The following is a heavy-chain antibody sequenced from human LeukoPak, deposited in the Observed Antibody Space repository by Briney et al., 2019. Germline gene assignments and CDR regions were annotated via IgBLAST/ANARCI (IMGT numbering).Heavy chain of an antibody. CDR2: IYYSGST. CDR1: GGSISSSSYY. V-gene: IGHV4-39*07. Sequence: SETLSLTCTVSGGSISSSSYYWGWIRQPPGKGLEWIGSIYYSGSTYYNPSLKSRVTISVDTSKNQFSLKLSSVTAADTAVYYCARERSYYFNYYYGMDVWGQGTTVTVSS. CDR3: ARERSYYFNYYYGMDV. J-gene: IGHJ6*02. D-gene: IGHD1-26*01.